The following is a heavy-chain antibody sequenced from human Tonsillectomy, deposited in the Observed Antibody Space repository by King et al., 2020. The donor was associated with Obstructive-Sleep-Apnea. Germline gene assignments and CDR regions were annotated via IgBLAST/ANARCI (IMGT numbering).Heavy chain of an antibody. J-gene: IGHJ6*02. CDR2: ISWNGDRT. V-gene: IGHV3-43*01. CDR1: GFTFEYQT. D-gene: IGHD3-9*01. Sequence: VQSGGSLRLSCAASGFTFEYQTMHCVRQFPGKGLEWVSLISWNGDRTDYADSVKGRFTISRDNSKNSLFLQMNSLRSDDTALYYCVKASDIAPYPNGLDVWGQGTTVAVSS. CDR3: VKASDIAPYPNGLDV.